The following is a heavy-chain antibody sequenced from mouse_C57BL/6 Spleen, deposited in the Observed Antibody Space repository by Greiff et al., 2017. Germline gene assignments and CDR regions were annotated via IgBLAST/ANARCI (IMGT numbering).Heavy chain of an antibody. CDR1: GYSITSGYY. V-gene: IGHV3-6*01. CDR2: ISYDGSN. Sequence: EVQLQESGPGLVKPSQSLSLTCSVTGYSITSGYYWNWIRQFPGNKLEWMGYISYDGSNNYNPSLKNRISITRDTSKNQFFLKLNSVTTEDTATYYCARGGYSKGWYFDVWGTGTTVTVSS. J-gene: IGHJ1*03. D-gene: IGHD2-5*01. CDR3: ARGGYSKGWYFDV.